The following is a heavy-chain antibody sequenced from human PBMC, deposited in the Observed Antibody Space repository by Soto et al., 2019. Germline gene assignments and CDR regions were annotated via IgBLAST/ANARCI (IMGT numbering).Heavy chain of an antibody. Sequence: QVHLQQWGAGLLNPSETLSLTCAVYGGSFTGYYWSWIRQPPGKGLEWIGEINHSGSTNYTPSLKSRVTISRGTSNTQVSLKLNSVPPADTAVYDCATTFRFDTILALVKPNYFDYWGQGILVSVSS. J-gene: IGHJ4*02. CDR2: INHSGST. CDR1: GGSFTGYY. CDR3: ATTFRFDTILALVKPNYFDY. V-gene: IGHV4-34*01. D-gene: IGHD3-3*01.